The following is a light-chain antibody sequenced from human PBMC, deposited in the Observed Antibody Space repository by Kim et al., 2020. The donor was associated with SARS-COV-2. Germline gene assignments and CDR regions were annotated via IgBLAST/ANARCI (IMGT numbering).Light chain of an antibody. V-gene: IGKV1-39*01. CDR1: QSINSY. CDR2: AAS. J-gene: IGKJ2*03. CDR3: QQSYSPPYS. Sequence: SASVGDSVTITCQSSQSINSYLNWYQQKPAKAPKFLMYAASSLQSGVPSRFSGSGHGTDFTLTIRGLQPEDFASYYCQQSYSPPYSFGQGTKLEI.